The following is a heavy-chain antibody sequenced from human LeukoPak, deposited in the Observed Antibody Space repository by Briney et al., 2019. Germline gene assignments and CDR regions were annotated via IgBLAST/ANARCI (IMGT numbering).Heavy chain of an antibody. CDR3: ARIHGYPYYFDY. CDR2: IIPIFGTA. CDR1: GGTFSSYA. D-gene: IGHD6-13*01. V-gene: IGHV1-69*05. Sequence: ASVKVSCKASGGTFSSYAISWVRQAPGQGPEWMGGIIPIFGTANYAQKFQGGVTITTDESTSTAYMELSSLRSEDTAVYYCARIHGYPYYFDYWGQGTLVTVSS. J-gene: IGHJ4*02.